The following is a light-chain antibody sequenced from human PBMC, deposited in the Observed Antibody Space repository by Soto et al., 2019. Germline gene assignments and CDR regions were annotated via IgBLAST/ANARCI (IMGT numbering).Light chain of an antibody. CDR2: SDD. J-gene: IGLJ2*01. CDR1: NSNIGSYS. V-gene: IGLV1-44*01. CDR3: AGWDDSLNGPV. Sequence: QSVLTQPPSASGTPGQRVTISCSGSNSNIGSYSVNWYRHLPGTAPKLLVFSDDQRPSGVPDRFSGSKSGPSASLAISGLQAEDEADYYCAGWDDSLNGPVFGGGTKLTVL.